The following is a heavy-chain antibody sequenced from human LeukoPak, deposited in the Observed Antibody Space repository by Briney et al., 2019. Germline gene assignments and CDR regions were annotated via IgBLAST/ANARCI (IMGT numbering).Heavy chain of an antibody. CDR3: LRGDRRDY. V-gene: IGHV3-21*06. CDR1: GFTFNTYS. CDR2: IDSSGGYM. Sequence: GGSLRLSCEASGFTFNTYSMNWARQAPGKGLEWVSSIDSSGGYMFYADSVKGRFISSRDNAKDSLYLQMNSLRVEDTAVYYCLRGDRRDYWGQGTLVTVSS. J-gene: IGHJ4*02.